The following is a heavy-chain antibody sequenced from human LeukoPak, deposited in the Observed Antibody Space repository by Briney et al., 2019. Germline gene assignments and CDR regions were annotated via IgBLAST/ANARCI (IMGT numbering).Heavy chain of an antibody. CDR2: IYNSGST. J-gene: IGHJ4*02. CDR1: GGSISSYY. V-gene: IGHV4-59*08. Sequence: PSETLSLTCTVSGGSISSYYWSWIRQPPGKGLEWIGYIYNSGSTKYNPSLRSRVIISVDTSKNQFSLKLSSVTAADTAVYYCARGGNYGDYDGYFDYWGQGTLVTVSS. CDR3: ARGGNYGDYDGYFDY. D-gene: IGHD4-17*01.